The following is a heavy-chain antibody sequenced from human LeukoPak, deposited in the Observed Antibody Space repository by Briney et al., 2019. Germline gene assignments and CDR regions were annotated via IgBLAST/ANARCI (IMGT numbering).Heavy chain of an antibody. J-gene: IGHJ4*02. V-gene: IGHV1-69*05. CDR1: GGTFSSYA. CDR2: NIPIFGTA. Sequence: GSSVKVSCKASGGTFSSYAISWVRQAPGQGLEWMGGNIPIFGTANYAQKFQGRVTITTDESTSTAYMELSSLRSEDTAVYYCARGMVRGVPGPYFDYWGQGTLVTVSS. D-gene: IGHD3-10*01. CDR3: ARGMVRGVPGPYFDY.